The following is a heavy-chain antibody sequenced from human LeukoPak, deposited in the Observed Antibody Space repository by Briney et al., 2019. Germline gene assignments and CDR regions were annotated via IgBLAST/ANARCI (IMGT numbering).Heavy chain of an antibody. Sequence: PSQTLSLTCTVSGGSFTSDNYYWSWIPPPPGKGRVWIGYIYYSGSTNYNPSLKSRVTISVDTSKNQFSLKLSSVTAADTAVYYCARENYGSGNAFDIWGQGTMVTVSS. CDR1: GGSFTSDNYY. D-gene: IGHD3-10*01. CDR3: ARENYGSGNAFDI. V-gene: IGHV4-61*01. CDR2: IYYSGST. J-gene: IGHJ3*02.